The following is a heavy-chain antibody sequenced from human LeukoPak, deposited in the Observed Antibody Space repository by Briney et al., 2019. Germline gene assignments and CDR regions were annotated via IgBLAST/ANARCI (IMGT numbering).Heavy chain of an antibody. CDR2: IYPGDSDT. Sequence: GESLKISCKGSGYSFTSYWIGWVRQMPGKGLEWMGIIYPGDSDTRYSPSFQGQVTISADKSISTAYLQWSSLKASDTAMYYCARHRPSRGVVATTGIDYWGQGTLVTVSS. J-gene: IGHJ4*02. D-gene: IGHD2-21*02. CDR3: ARHRPSRGVVATTGIDY. CDR1: GYSFTSYW. V-gene: IGHV5-51*01.